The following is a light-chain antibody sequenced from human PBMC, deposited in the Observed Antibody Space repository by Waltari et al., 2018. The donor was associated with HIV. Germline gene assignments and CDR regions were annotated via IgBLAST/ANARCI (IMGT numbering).Light chain of an antibody. Sequence: QSVLTQPPSASGTPGQRVTISCSGSSSNTGSNDAYWYQQLPGTAPKLLIYRNNQRPSGGPDRFSGSKSGTSASLAISGLRSEDEADYYCAAWDDSLSGWVFGGGTKLTVL. V-gene: IGLV1-47*01. CDR1: SSNTGSND. CDR3: AAWDDSLSGWV. CDR2: RNN. J-gene: IGLJ3*02.